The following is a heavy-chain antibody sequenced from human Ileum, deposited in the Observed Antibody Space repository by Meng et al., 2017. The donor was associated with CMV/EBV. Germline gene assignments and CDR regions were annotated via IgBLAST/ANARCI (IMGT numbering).Heavy chain of an antibody. V-gene: IGHV3-23*03. CDR3: AKDKLDRAEYFQH. D-gene: IGHD6-13*01. CDR1: GFTFSSYA. CDR2: IYSGGSST. Sequence: ASGFTFSSYAMSWVRQAPGKGLEWVSVIYSGGSSTYYADSVKGRFTISRDNSKNTLYLQMNSLRAEDTAVYYCAKDKLDRAEYFQHWGQGTLGTVSS. J-gene: IGHJ1*01.